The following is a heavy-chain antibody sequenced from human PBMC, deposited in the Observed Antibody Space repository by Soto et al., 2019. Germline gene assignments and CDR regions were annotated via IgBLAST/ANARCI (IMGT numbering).Heavy chain of an antibody. CDR1: GGSISSSSYY. Sequence: SETLSLTCTVSGGSISSSSYYWGWIRQPPGKGLEWIGSIYYSGSTYYNPSLKSRVTISVDTSKNQFSLKLSSVTAADTAVYYCAREVDYDYGDAFDIWGQGTMVTVSS. CDR3: AREVDYDYGDAFDI. J-gene: IGHJ3*02. V-gene: IGHV4-39*02. CDR2: IYYSGST. D-gene: IGHD3-16*01.